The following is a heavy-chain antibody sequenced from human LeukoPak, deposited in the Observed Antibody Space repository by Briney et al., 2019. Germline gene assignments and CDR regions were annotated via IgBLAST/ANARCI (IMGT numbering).Heavy chain of an antibody. D-gene: IGHD4-17*01. Sequence: PSETLSLTCTVSGGSISGYYWNWIRQPPGKGLEWIGYIYSSGSTNYNPSLKSRVTISLDTSKNQFSLKLSSVTAADTAVYYCASYGDYEGWFDPWGQGSLVTVSS. CDR3: ASYGDYEGWFDP. CDR2: IYSSGST. CDR1: GGSISGYY. V-gene: IGHV4-59*01. J-gene: IGHJ5*02.